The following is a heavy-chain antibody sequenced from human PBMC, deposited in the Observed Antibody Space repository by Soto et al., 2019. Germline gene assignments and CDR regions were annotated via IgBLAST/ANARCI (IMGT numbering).Heavy chain of an antibody. CDR1: GGTFSSYA. CDR2: IIPIFGTA. J-gene: IGHJ6*02. Sequence: RASVKVSCKASGGTFSSYAISWVRQAPGQGLEWMGGIIPIFGTANYAQKFQGRVTITADESTSTAYMELSSLRSEDTAVYYCAIDYGGNSEDNYYYYGMDVWGQGTTVTVS. D-gene: IGHD4-17*01. CDR3: AIDYGGNSEDNYYYYGMDV. V-gene: IGHV1-69*13.